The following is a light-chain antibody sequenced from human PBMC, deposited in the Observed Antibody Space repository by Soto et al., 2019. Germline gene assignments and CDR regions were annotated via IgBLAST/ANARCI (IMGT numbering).Light chain of an antibody. J-gene: IGKJ1*01. CDR3: QQYNKWPPWT. Sequence: EIVMTQSPATLSVSPGERATLSCRASQSVSSNLAWYQQKPGQAPRLLIFGASTRATGIPARFSGSGSGTDFNLTISGLQSEDFAVYYCQQYNKWPPWTFGQGTKVEIK. V-gene: IGKV3-15*01. CDR1: QSVSSN. CDR2: GAS.